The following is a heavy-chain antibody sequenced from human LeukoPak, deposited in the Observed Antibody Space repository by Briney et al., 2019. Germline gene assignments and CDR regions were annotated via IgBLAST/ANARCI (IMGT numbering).Heavy chain of an antibody. CDR3: ARSPTSWYFDY. CDR2: IRYHGSDK. Sequence: GGSLRLSCAASGFTFNSFGMHWVRQAPGKGLEWVAFIRYHGSDKFYADSVKGRFTISRDNSKNTLYLQMNSLRPEDTSVYYCARSPTSWYFDYWGQGTLVTVSS. J-gene: IGHJ4*02. CDR1: GFTFNSFG. D-gene: IGHD2-2*01. V-gene: IGHV3-30*02.